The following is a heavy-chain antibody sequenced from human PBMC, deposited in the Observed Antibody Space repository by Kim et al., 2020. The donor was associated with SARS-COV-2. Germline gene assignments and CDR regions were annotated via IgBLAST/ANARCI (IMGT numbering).Heavy chain of an antibody. V-gene: IGHV3-20*01. CDR3: AGGLMGRPIDF. CDR1: GFTFNDYG. Sequence: GGSLRLSCAVSGFTFNDYGMSWVRQAPGKGLEWVSGIKRNGGSTGYADSVKGRFTISRDNAKNSLYLQMNSLRAEDTAFYHCAGGLMGRPIDFWGQGILGTGSS. D-gene: IGHD2-8*01. J-gene: IGHJ4*02. CDR2: IKRNGGST.